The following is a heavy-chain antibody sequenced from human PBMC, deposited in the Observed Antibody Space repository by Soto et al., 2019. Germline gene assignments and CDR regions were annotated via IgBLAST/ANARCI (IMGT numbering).Heavy chain of an antibody. D-gene: IGHD3-22*01. CDR1: GGTFSTYG. V-gene: IGHV1-69*13. CDR2: IIPVFATS. Sequence: GASVKVSCKASGGTFSTYGFSWVRQAPGQGLEWMGGIIPVFATSHLAQKFQGRVTITADEITNTAYMELSSLRSEDTAVYYCARALEEYYYDSSGYYHGYWGQGTLVTVSP. CDR3: ARALEEYYYDSSGYYHGY. J-gene: IGHJ4*02.